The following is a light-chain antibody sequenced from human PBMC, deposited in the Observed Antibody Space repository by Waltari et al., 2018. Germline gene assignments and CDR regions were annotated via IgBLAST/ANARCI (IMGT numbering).Light chain of an antibody. CDR2: DAS. Sequence: VLTQSPATLSLSQGERATLSCRASQSVRGYIAWYQQKPGQAPRLLIYDASIRATGVPARFSGSGSGTDFTLTISSLEPEDFAVYYCHHLTNWPAFTFGPGTKVDVK. CDR1: QSVRGY. J-gene: IGKJ3*01. V-gene: IGKV3-11*01. CDR3: HHLTNWPAFT.